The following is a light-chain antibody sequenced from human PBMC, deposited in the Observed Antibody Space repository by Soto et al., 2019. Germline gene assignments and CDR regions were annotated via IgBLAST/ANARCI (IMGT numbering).Light chain of an antibody. J-gene: IGKJ4*01. Sequence: DIQLTQSPSFLSASVGDRVTITCRASQGISSYLAWYQQKPGKAPKLLIYTASTLQSGVPSRFSGSGSGTEFTVTISSLQPEDFATYSCQQLNCYPLTFGGGTKVEIK. V-gene: IGKV1-9*01. CDR1: QGISSY. CDR3: QQLNCYPLT. CDR2: TAS.